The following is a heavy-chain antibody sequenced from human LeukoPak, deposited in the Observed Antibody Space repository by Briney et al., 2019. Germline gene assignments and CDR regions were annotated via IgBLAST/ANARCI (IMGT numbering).Heavy chain of an antibody. CDR3: ARWVRRGTQLTFDY. Sequence: SSETLSLTCTVSGGSISSYYWSWIRQPPGKGLEWIGYIYYSGSTNYNPSLKSRVTISVDTSKNQFSLKLSSVTAADTAVYYCARWVRRGTQLTFDYWGQGTLVTVSS. V-gene: IGHV4-59*01. D-gene: IGHD2-2*01. CDR2: IYYSGST. J-gene: IGHJ4*02. CDR1: GGSISSYY.